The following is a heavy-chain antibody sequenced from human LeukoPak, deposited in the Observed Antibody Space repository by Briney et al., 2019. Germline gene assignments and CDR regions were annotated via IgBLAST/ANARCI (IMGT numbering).Heavy chain of an antibody. D-gene: IGHD6-6*01. CDR2: ISSSSSTI. CDR3: AREHSSSSGSVSDF. CDR1: GFTFSSYS. V-gene: IGHV3-48*02. Sequence: PGGSLRLSCAASGFTFSSYSMNWVRQAPGKGLEWVSYISSSSSTIYYADSVKGRFIISRDNAKNSLYVQMNSLRDEDTAVYYCAREHSSSSGSVSDFWGQGTLVTVSS. J-gene: IGHJ4*02.